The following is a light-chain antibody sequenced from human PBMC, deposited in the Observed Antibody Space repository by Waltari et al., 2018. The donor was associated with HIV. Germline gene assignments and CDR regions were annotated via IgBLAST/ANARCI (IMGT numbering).Light chain of an antibody. CDR2: KDT. CDR3: QSADSSGGFRV. V-gene: IGLV3-25*03. CDR1: SLSGKY. Sequence: SYELTPPPSVSVSPGQTATTTCSGDSLSGKYAYWYQQRPGQAPVAIIYKDTERPSGIPERFSGSSSGKTVTLIISEAQTEDEADYYCQSADSSGGFRVFGGGTRLSVL. J-gene: IGLJ3*02.